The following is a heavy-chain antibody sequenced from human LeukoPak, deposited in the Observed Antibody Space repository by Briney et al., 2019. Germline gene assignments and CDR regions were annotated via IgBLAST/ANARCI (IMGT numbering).Heavy chain of an antibody. CDR2: IIPIFGTA. V-gene: IGHV1-69*05. J-gene: IGHJ4*02. Sequence: SVKVSCKVSGGTFSSYAISWVRQAPGQGLEWMGRIIPIFGTANYAQKFQGRVTITTDESTSTAYMELSSLRSEDTAVYYCARAMLVSGFLWDWGQGTLVTVSS. D-gene: IGHD3-22*01. CDR3: ARAMLVSGFLWD. CDR1: GGTFSSYA.